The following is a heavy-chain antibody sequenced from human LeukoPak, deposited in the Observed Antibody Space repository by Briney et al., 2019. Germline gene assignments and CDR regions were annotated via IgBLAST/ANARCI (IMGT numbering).Heavy chain of an antibody. J-gene: IGHJ4*02. CDR2: IYYSGST. CDR3: AKIAAAGTVDY. D-gene: IGHD6-13*01. CDR1: GGSISSYY. Sequence: SETLSLTCTVSGGSISSYYWSWIRQPPGKGLEWIGYIYYSGSTNYNPSLKSRVTISVDTSKNQFSLKLSSVTAADTAVYYCAKIAAAGTVDYWGQGTLVTVSS. V-gene: IGHV4-59*01.